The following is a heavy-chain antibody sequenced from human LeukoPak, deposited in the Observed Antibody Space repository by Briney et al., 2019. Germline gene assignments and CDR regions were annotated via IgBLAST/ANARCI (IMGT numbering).Heavy chain of an antibody. CDR2: INPSGGST. J-gene: IGHJ6*02. CDR3: ARDLAYCSSTSCYAANGMDV. Sequence: ASVKVSCKASRYTFTDYYIHWVRQAPGQGLEWMGIINPSGGSTSYAQKFQGRVTMTRDTSTSTVYMELSSLRSEDTAVYYCARDLAYCSSTSCYAANGMDVWGQGTTVTVSS. V-gene: IGHV1-46*01. D-gene: IGHD2-2*01. CDR1: RYTFTDYY.